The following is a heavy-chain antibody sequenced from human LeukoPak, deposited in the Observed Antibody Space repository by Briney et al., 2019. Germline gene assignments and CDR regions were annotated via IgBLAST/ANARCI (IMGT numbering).Heavy chain of an antibody. Sequence: GASVKVSCKASGGTFSSYAISWVRQAPGQGLEWMGGIIPIFGTANYAQKFQGRVTITADESTSTAYMELSSLRSEDTAVYYCAAGGVYYDILTGYSGDYENFDYWGQGTLVTVSS. CDR3: AAGGVYYDILTGYSGDYENFDY. V-gene: IGHV1-69*13. CDR2: IIPIFGTA. J-gene: IGHJ4*02. CDR1: GGTFSSYA. D-gene: IGHD3-9*01.